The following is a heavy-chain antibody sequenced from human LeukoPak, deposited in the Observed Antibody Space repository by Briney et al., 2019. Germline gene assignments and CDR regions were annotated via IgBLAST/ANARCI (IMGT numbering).Heavy chain of an antibody. CDR1: GGSINTNNYY. CDR3: ARAAYCGGDCYSDLDY. Sequence: SSETLSLTCTVSGGSINTNNYYWGWIRQPPGKGLEWIGSIYYSGSTYYNPSLKSRVTISVDTSKNQFSLKLSSVTAADTAVYYCARAAYCGGDCYSDLDYWGQGTLVTVSS. D-gene: IGHD2-21*02. V-gene: IGHV4-39*01. CDR2: IYYSGST. J-gene: IGHJ4*02.